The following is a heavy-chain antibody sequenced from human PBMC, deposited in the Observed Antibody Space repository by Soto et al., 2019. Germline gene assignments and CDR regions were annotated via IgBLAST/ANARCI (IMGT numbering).Heavy chain of an antibody. CDR1: GYKFGSAW. Sequence: GESLKISCKGVGYKFGSAWIGWVRQMPGKGLEWMGIIKPGTSDIRYSPSCRGHVTISADEAVSTAYLQWSGLKVSDTAMYYCARQLSHICDSWGQGXLVTVYS. J-gene: IGHJ4*02. CDR3: ARQLSHICDS. D-gene: IGHD3-3*02. CDR2: IKPGTSDI. V-gene: IGHV5-51*01.